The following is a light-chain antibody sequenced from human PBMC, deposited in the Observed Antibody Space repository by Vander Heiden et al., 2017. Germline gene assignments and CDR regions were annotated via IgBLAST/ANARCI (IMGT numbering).Light chain of an antibody. Sequence: SYERTEPPSVSVSPGQTASITCSGDKLGDKYACWYQQKPGQSPVLVIYQDSKRPSGIPERFSGSNAGNTATLIITGAQAMDEADYYCQAWDSSTEHVVFGGGTKLTVL. CDR1: KLGDKY. J-gene: IGLJ2*01. CDR3: QAWDSSTEHVV. CDR2: QDS. V-gene: IGLV3-1*01.